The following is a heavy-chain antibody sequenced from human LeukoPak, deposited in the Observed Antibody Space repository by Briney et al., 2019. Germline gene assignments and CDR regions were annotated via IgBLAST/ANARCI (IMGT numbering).Heavy chain of an antibody. CDR3: ARALSLGSYAE. D-gene: IGHD3-16*01. CDR1: GYSFTNYD. Sequence: ASVKVSCKTSGYSFTNYDINWVRQATGQGLEWMGWMSPNSGKTGYAQKFQGWVTMTRDTSISTAYMELSRLRSDDTAVYYCARALSLGSYAEWGQGTLVTVSS. CDR2: MSPNSGKT. V-gene: IGHV1-8*01. J-gene: IGHJ4*02.